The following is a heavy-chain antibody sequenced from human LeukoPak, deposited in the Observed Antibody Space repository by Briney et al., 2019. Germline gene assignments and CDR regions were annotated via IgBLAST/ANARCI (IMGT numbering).Heavy chain of an antibody. D-gene: IGHD6-13*01. Sequence: GGSLRLSCAASGFTFSTYWMTWVRQAPGKGLEWVATIKQDGSYKDYVDSVKGRFTISRDNGKNSLYLQMNSLRAEDTAVYYCAREFLEQQPNRGFDPWGQGTLVTVSS. J-gene: IGHJ5*02. V-gene: IGHV3-7*01. CDR3: AREFLEQQPNRGFDP. CDR1: GFTFSTYW. CDR2: IKQDGSYK.